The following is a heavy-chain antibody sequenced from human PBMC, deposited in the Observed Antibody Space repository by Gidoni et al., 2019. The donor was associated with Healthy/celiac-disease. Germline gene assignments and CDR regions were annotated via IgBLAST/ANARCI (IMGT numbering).Heavy chain of an antibody. V-gene: IGHV4-59*01. CDR1: GGSISSYY. D-gene: IGHD2-8*01. CDR3: ARGYCTNGVCYTSGYYFDY. Sequence: QVQLQESGPGLVKPSETLSLTCTVSGGSISSYYWSWIRQPPGKGLDWIGYIYYSGSTNYNPSLKSRVTISVDTSKNQFSLKLSSVTAADTAVYYCARGYCTNGVCYTSGYYFDYWGQGTLVTVSS. J-gene: IGHJ4*02. CDR2: IYYSGST.